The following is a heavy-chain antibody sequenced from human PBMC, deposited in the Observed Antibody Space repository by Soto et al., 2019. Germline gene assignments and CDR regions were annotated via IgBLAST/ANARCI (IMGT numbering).Heavy chain of an antibody. Sequence: SQTLSLTCVISGDSVSSNSAAWNWIRQSPSRGLEWLGRTYYRSKWYNDYAVSVKSRITINPDTSKNQFSLQLNSVTPEDTAVYYCARAREDSTVTTFRLNRRYNWFDPWGQGTLVTVSS. V-gene: IGHV6-1*01. CDR1: GDSVSSNSAA. J-gene: IGHJ5*02. CDR3: ARAREDSTVTTFRLNRRYNWFDP. D-gene: IGHD4-17*01. CDR2: TYYRSKWYN.